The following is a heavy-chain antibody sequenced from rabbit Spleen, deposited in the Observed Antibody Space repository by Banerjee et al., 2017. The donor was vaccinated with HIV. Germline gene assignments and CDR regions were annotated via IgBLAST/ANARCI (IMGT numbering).Heavy chain of an antibody. Sequence: QQQLEESGGDLVKPEGSLTLTCTASGFSFSSHLYMCWVRQAPGKGLELIACIYGATGSSAWYANWAKGRFTISKTSLTTVTLQMTSLTAADTATYFCARDTGSSFSSYGMDLWGQGTLVTVS. CDR1: GFSFSSHLY. V-gene: IGHV1S45*01. CDR3: ARDTGSSFSSYGMDL. J-gene: IGHJ6*01. CDR2: IYGATGSSA. D-gene: IGHD8-1*01.